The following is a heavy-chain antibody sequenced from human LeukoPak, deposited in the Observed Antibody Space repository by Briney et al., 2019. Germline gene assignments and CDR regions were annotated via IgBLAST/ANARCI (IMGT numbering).Heavy chain of an antibody. CDR3: ASGSLGVRGVTPFDY. D-gene: IGHD3-10*01. Sequence: RASVKVSCKASGYTFTSYYMHWVRQAPGQGLEWMGIINPSGGSTSYAQKFQGRVTMTRDTSTSTVYMELSSLRSEDTAVYYCASGSLGVRGVTPFDYWGQGTLVTVSS. CDR2: INPSGGST. CDR1: GYTFTSYY. J-gene: IGHJ4*02. V-gene: IGHV1-46*03.